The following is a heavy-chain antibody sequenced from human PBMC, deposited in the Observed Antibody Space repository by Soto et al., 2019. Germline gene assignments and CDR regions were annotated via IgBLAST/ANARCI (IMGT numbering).Heavy chain of an antibody. D-gene: IGHD2-15*01. CDR2: VTADGGRT. J-gene: IGHJ6*02. V-gene: IGHV3-23*01. Sequence: EVQLLQSGGGLVRPGRSLTLSCAASGFTFTTYAMTWVRQAPGKGLEWVSSVTADGGRTYYADSVKGRFTISRDHYKHTQYLQMNSLRADGTAVYYCGKDQQPEGPTFFFPPVSTPDGMDVWGQGTTVTVSS. CDR3: GKDQQPEGPTFFFPPVSTPDGMDV. CDR1: GFTFTTYA.